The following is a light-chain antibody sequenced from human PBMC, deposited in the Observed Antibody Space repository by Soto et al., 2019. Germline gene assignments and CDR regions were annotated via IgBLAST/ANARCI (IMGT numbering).Light chain of an antibody. J-gene: IGLJ1*01. V-gene: IGLV2-8*01. CDR1: SSDVGGYNY. CDR2: EVS. Sequence: QSALTQPPSAPGSPGQSVTISCTGTSSDVGGYNYVSWYQQHPGKAPKLMIYEVSKRPSGVPDRFSGSKSGNTASLAVSGLQAEDEADYYCSSYAGSNNSYGFGTGTKLTVL. CDR3: SSYAGSNNSYG.